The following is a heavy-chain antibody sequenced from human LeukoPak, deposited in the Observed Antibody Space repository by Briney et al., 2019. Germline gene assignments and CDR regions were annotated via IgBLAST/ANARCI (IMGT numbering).Heavy chain of an antibody. V-gene: IGHV4-31*03. J-gene: IGHJ4*02. D-gene: IGHD3-10*01. CDR2: IHHSGSS. CDR3: ARGGNRFGGFYFDY. Sequence: SQTLSLTCTVSAVSLSSGGHYWAWIRQLPGKALESSGFIHHSGSSRHNPSLKARVAISVDASRKQFALRLSSVTAADAAIYYCARGGNRFGGFYFDYWGQGIQVIVSS. CDR1: AVSLSSGGHY.